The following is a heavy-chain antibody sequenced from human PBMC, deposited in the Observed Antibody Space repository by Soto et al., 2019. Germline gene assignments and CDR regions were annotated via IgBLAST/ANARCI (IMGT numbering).Heavy chain of an antibody. V-gene: IGHV3-53*02. J-gene: IGHJ6*02. D-gene: IGHD4-4*01. CDR1: GFTVSSNY. CDR2: IYSGGST. CDR3: ARGDSTVERWGYYYYGMDV. Sequence: EVQLVETGGGLIQPGGSLRLSCAASGFTVSSNYMSWVRQAPGKGLEWVSVIYSGGSTYYADSVKGRFTISRDNSKNTLYLQMNSLRGEDTDVYYSARGDSTVERWGYYYYGMDVWGQGTTVTVSS.